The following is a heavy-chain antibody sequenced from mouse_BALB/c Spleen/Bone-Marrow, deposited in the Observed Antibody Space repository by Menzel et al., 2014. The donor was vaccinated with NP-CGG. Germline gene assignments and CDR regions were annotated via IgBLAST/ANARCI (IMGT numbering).Heavy chain of an antibody. J-gene: IGHJ2*01. CDR2: IYPGDDDT. Sequence: QVQLQQSGAELVRPGSSVKISCKASGYAFSIYWMNWVKQRPGQGLEWIGQIYPGDDDTDYNGKFKGKATLTADRSSSTAYMQLNSVTSEDSAVCFCARGEISIDDWGQGTTLTVSS. CDR3: ARGEISIDD. V-gene: IGHV1-80*01. CDR1: GYAFSIYW.